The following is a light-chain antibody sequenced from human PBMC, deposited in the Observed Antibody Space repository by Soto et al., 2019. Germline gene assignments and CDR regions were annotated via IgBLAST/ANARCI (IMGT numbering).Light chain of an antibody. CDR1: SSDVGGSNY. CDR2: DVY. CDR3: SSHSSSGTLEV. Sequence: QYALTQPASVSGSPGQSITISCAGTSSDVGGSNYVSWYQQHPGKAPKLMIYDVYNRPSGISNRFSGSKSGNTASLTISGLQAEDEADYYCSSHSSSGTLEVFGAGTQLTVL. V-gene: IGLV2-14*03. J-gene: IGLJ2*01.